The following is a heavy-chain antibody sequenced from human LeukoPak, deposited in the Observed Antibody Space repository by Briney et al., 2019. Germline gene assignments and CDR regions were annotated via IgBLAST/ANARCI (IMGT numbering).Heavy chain of an antibody. D-gene: IGHD3-22*01. CDR2: ISYDGSNK. CDR1: GFTFSSYG. V-gene: IGHV3-30*03. J-gene: IGHJ4*02. CDR3: SAYNYYDSTPLGY. Sequence: GGSLRLSCAASGFTFSSYGMHWVRQAPGKGLEWVAVISYDGSNKYYADSVKGRFTISRDNAKNMLYLQMNSLRAEDTAVYYCSAYNYYDSTPLGYWGQGTLVTVSS.